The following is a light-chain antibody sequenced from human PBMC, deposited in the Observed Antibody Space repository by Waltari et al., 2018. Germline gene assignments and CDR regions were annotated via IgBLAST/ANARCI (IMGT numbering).Light chain of an antibody. J-gene: IGKJ1*01. CDR3: QQYHDWPPKT. V-gene: IGKV3-15*01. Sequence: IVMTQSPASLSVSPGERATLSCRASQTVRSNLAGYQQKPGQAPRLLIYNASTRATGVPARFSGSGSGTEFTLSISSLQSEDVAVYCCQQYHDWPPKTFGQGTKVEVK. CDR2: NAS. CDR1: QTVRSN.